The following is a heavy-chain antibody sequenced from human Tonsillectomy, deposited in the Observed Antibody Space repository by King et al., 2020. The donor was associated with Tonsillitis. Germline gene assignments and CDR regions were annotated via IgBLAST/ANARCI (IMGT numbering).Heavy chain of an antibody. CDR2: IYYSGST. V-gene: IGHV4-59*08. CDR3: ARLPTGGWPFDP. CDR1: GDSISSYY. D-gene: IGHD7-27*01. J-gene: IGHJ5*02. Sequence: QLQESGPGLVKPSETLSLTCTVSGDSISSYYWSWIRQPPGKRLEWVWYIYYSGSTKYNPPLKSRVTITLDTSQNQFSLKLTPVTAADTAVYYCARLPTGGWPFDPWGQGTLVTVSS.